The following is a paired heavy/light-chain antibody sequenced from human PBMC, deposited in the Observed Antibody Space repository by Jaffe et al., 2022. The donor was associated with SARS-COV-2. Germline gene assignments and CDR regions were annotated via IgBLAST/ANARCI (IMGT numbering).Light chain of an antibody. V-gene: IGKV1-5*03. CDR1: QSIDNS. Sequence: DIQMTQSPSTLSASVGDRVTITCRASQSIDNSLAWYQQKPGKAPKLLIYKASSLESGVPSRFSGTGSGTEFTLTISSLQPDDFATYFCQQFNTYWTFGQGTKVEIK. CDR2: KAS. J-gene: IGKJ1*01. CDR3: QQFNTYWT.
Heavy chain of an antibody. CDR3: ARERGGSHAYFDY. CDR2: ISKDAANK. V-gene: IGHV3-30*04. D-gene: IGHD1-26*01. CDR1: GFSFSLYA. J-gene: IGHJ4*01. Sequence: QVQLVESGGGVVPPGRSLRLSCAASGFSFSLYAMHWVRQAPGKGLEWVAVISKDAANKNYADSVKGRFTISRDDSNKTLSVQMDSLRPEDTAVYYCARERGGSHAYFDYWGHGTLVTVSS.